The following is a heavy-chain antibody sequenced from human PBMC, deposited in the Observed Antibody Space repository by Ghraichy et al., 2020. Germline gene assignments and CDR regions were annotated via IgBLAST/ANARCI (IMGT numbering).Heavy chain of an antibody. V-gene: IGHV3-7*01. CDR2: IKEDGSEK. D-gene: IGHD6-25*01. CDR1: GFTFSRYW. CDR3: TRAGRPADY. J-gene: IGHJ4*02. Sequence: GRSLRLSCAASGFTFSRYWMSWVRQVPGKGLEWVAIIKEDGSEKYYVDSVKGRFASSRDNAKYSLFLEMNSLRAEDTAIYYCTRAGRPADYWGQGTLVTVSS.